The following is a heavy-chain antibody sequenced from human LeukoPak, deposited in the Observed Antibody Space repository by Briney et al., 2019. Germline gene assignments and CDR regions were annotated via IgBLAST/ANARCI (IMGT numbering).Heavy chain of an antibody. V-gene: IGHV1-69*06. Sequence: WVKVSCKASGGSFSSYAITWVRQAPGQGLEWMGRIIPIFGTANYAQKFQGRVTITADIVSSTAYMEVNSLTSDDTAVYFCAKQGAARQDYYMDVWGNGTTVTVSS. CDR1: GGSFSSYA. CDR2: IIPIFGTA. CDR3: AKQGAARQDYYMDV. D-gene: IGHD5-18*01. J-gene: IGHJ6*03.